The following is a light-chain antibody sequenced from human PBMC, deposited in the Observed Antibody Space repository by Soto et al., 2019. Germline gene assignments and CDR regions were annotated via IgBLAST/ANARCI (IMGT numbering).Light chain of an antibody. Sequence: DIQLTQSPSFLSASVGDRVTITCRASQGISSYLAWYQQKPGKAPKLLIFAASTLQSGVPSRFSGSGSGIEFTLTISSLQPEDFASYYCQHLNSYLLTFGGGTKVEIK. CDR2: AAS. CDR1: QGISSY. V-gene: IGKV1-9*01. J-gene: IGKJ4*01. CDR3: QHLNSYLLT.